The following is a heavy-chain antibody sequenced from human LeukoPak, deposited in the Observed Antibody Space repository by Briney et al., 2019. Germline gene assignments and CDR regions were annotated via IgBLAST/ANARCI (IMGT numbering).Heavy chain of an antibody. Sequence: ASVKVSCKASGGTFSSYAISWVRQAPGQGLEWMGGIIPIFGTANYAQKSQGRDMITTDESTSTAYMELSSLRSEDTAVYYCARGPIVVVPAAKYYFDYWGQGTLVTVSS. J-gene: IGHJ4*02. D-gene: IGHD2-2*01. CDR3: ARGPIVVVPAAKYYFDY. CDR1: GGTFSSYA. CDR2: IIPIFGTA. V-gene: IGHV1-69*05.